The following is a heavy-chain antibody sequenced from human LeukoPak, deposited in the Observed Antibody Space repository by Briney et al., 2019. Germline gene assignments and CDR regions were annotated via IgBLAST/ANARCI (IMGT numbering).Heavy chain of an antibody. D-gene: IGHD6-13*01. CDR2: ISYDGSNK. CDR1: EFTFSSYG. CDR3: AKDGGGPAAAGTFFDY. V-gene: IGHV3-30*18. J-gene: IGHJ4*02. Sequence: PGGSLRLSCAASEFTFSSYGMHWVRQAPGKGLEWVAVISYDGSNKYYADSVKGRFTISRDNSKNTLYLQMNSLRAEDTAVYYCAKDGGGPAAAGTFFDYWGQGTLVTVSS.